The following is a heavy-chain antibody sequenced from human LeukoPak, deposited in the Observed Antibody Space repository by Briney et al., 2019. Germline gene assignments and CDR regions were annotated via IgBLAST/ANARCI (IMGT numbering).Heavy chain of an antibody. CDR2: IWYDGSNK. Sequence: GGSLRLACAASGFTFSSYGMHWVRQAPGKGLEWVAVIWYDGSNKYYADSVKGRFTISRDNSKNTLYLQMNSLRAEDTAVYYCARGPHYYDSSGYYYFDYWGQGTLVTVSS. D-gene: IGHD3-22*01. CDR1: GFTFSSYG. V-gene: IGHV3-33*01. CDR3: ARGPHYYDSSGYYYFDY. J-gene: IGHJ4*02.